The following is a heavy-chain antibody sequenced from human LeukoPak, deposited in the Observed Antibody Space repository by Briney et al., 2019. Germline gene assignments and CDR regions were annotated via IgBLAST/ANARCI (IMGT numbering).Heavy chain of an antibody. J-gene: IGHJ4*02. Sequence: QPVGSLTLSCAASGFTFTTYGMNCVRQAPGKGLEWVAFIRFDGSNKYYADSVKGRFTISSDNSKNTLYLQMNSLRAEDMAVYYCAKAVGYSSSYLGYWGQGTLVTVSS. CDR2: IRFDGSNK. V-gene: IGHV3-30*02. CDR3: AKAVGYSSSYLGY. CDR1: GFTFTTYG. D-gene: IGHD6-13*01.